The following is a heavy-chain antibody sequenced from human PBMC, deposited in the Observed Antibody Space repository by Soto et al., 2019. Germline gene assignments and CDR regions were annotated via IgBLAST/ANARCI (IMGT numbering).Heavy chain of an antibody. CDR2: ISPGGGST. V-gene: IGHV1-46*03. D-gene: IGHD2-15*01. CDR1: GDTSTSYY. CDR3: TCGYDQRGNY. Sequence: ASVKVSCKASGDTSTSYYMHWVRQAPGQGLEWVGIISPGGGSTTYAQKFQGRVTMTRDTSTSTVFMELSSLRSEDTAVYYCTCGYDQRGNYWGQGTLVTVSS. J-gene: IGHJ4*02.